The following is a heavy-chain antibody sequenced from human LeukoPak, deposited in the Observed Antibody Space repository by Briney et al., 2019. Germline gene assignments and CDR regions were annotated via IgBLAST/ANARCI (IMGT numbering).Heavy chain of an antibody. J-gene: IGHJ3*02. CDR3: AREVTASSFDI. CDR2: INQDGSQN. CDR1: GFSFSDYW. D-gene: IGHD2-21*02. V-gene: IGHV3-7*01. Sequence: GGSLRLSCAASGFSFSDYWMSWVRQAPGRGLEWVGNINQDGSQNSSVDSVKGRFTISRDNAKNSLYLQMNSLGAEDTALHYCAREVTASSFDILGQGTMVTVSS.